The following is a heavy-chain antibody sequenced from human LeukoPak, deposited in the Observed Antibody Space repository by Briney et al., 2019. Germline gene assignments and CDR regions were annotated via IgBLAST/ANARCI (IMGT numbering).Heavy chain of an antibody. Sequence: ASVKVSCKASGYVFTSYDINWVRQATGQGLEWMGWMIPDSGNTGYAQKFQGRVTMARNTSINTAYLELSSLRSDDTAVYYCAVRAGSYWSDPWGQGTLVTVSP. CDR1: GYVFTSYD. D-gene: IGHD1-26*01. V-gene: IGHV1-8*01. CDR3: AVRAGSYWSDP. J-gene: IGHJ5*02. CDR2: MIPDSGNT.